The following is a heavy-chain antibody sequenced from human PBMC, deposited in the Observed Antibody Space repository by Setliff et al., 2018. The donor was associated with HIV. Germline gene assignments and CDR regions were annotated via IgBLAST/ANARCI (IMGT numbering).Heavy chain of an antibody. D-gene: IGHD3-16*01. Sequence: KPSETLSPTCTVSGGSISSTNYFWGWIRQPPGKGLAWIGTIYYHGSTYYNPSLKSRVTISIDTSRNQFSLRLTSVTAADTAVYYCVNPSGAMGDFDSWGQGTLVTVSS. CDR1: GGSISSTNYF. J-gene: IGHJ4*02. V-gene: IGHV4-39*01. CDR2: IYYHGST. CDR3: VNPSGAMGDFDS.